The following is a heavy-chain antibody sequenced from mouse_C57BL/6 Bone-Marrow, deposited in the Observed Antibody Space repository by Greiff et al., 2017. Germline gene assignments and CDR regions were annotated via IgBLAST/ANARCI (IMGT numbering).Heavy chain of an antibody. D-gene: IGHD4-1*01. CDR2: IYPGSGST. Sequence: VQLQQPGAELVKPGASVKMSCKASGYTFTSYWITWVKQRPGQGLEWIGDIYPGSGSTNYNEKFKSKATLTVDTSSSTAYMQLSSLTSEDSAVYYGAREGLGPFYFGYWGQGTTLTVSS. CDR3: AREGLGPFYFGY. CDR1: GYTFTSYW. V-gene: IGHV1-55*01. J-gene: IGHJ2*01.